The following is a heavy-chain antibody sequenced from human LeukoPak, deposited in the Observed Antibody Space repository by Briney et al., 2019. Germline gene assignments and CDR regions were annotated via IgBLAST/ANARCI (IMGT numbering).Heavy chain of an antibody. V-gene: IGHV4-34*01. CDR3: ARGRDYYDSSGYGY. Sequence: SETLSLTCAVFGGSFSGYYWNWIRQSPGKGLEWIGEITHSGNTYYNPPLKSRVTISVDTSKNQFSLKLSSVTAADTAVYYCARGRDYYDSSGYGYWGQGTLVTVS. CDR2: ITHSGNT. CDR1: GGSFSGYY. J-gene: IGHJ4*02. D-gene: IGHD3-22*01.